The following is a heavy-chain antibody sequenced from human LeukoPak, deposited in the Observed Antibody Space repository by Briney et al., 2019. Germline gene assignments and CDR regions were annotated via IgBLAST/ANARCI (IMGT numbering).Heavy chain of an antibody. V-gene: IGHV3-23*01. Sequence: PGGSLRLSCAASGFTISSYFMSWVRQAPGKGLEWVSGIIGSGGSTYYADSVKGRFTISRDNSNNTLYLQVNSLTAEDTAVYYCAKGAYDYIEVAYFDYWGQGTLVTVSS. CDR2: IIGSGGST. J-gene: IGHJ4*02. CDR1: GFTISSYF. CDR3: AKGAYDYIEVAYFDY. D-gene: IGHD5-12*01.